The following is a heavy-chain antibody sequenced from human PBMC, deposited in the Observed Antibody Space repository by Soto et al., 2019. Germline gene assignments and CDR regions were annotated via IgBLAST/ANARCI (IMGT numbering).Heavy chain of an antibody. CDR1: GGSISSGDYY. CDR2: IYYSGST. D-gene: IGHD1-1*01. Sequence: PSETLSLTCTVSGGSISSGDYYWSWIRQPPGKGLEWIAYIYYSGSTYYNPSLKSRPTISIDTSENQFSLKLTPVTAADTAVYFCASGHDAYKVRYWGQGTLVTVSS. V-gene: IGHV4-30-4*01. CDR3: ASGHDAYKVRY. J-gene: IGHJ4*02.